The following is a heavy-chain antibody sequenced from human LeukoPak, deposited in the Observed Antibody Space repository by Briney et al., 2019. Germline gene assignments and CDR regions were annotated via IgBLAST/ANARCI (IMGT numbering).Heavy chain of an antibody. V-gene: IGHV3-30-3*01. CDR1: GFTFSSYA. D-gene: IGHD5-24*01. Sequence: GGSLRLSCAASGFTFSSYAMHWVRQAPGKGLEWVAVISYDGSNKYYADSVKGRFTISRDNSKNTLYLQMNSLRAEDTAVYYCARAFRDVIFDSWGQGTLVTVSS. CDR3: ARAFRDVIFDS. J-gene: IGHJ4*02. CDR2: ISYDGSNK.